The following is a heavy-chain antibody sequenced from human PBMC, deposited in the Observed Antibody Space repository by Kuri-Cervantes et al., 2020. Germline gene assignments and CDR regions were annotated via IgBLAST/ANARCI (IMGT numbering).Heavy chain of an antibody. CDR3: AKDPPTDLDY. Sequence: GESLKISCAASGFTFRSHWMSWVRQAPGKGLEWVANIHQEGREKFYVDSVKGRFTISRDNSKNTLYLQMNSLRAEDTAVYYCAKDPPTDLDYWGQGTLVTVSS. CDR2: IHQEGREK. V-gene: IGHV3-7*01. CDR1: GFTFRSHW. D-gene: IGHD4-17*01. J-gene: IGHJ4*02.